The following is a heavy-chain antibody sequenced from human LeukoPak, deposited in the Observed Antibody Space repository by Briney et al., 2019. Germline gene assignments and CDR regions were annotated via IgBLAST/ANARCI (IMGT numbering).Heavy chain of an antibody. CDR2: IFYSGST. CDR1: GFTVSSNS. J-gene: IGHJ3*02. D-gene: IGHD3-10*01. V-gene: IGHV4-59*02. Sequence: PGGSLRPSCTVSGFTVSSNSMSWVRQPPGKGLEWIGNIFYSGSTYYSPSLKSRVTISLDTSRNQFSLKLNSVTAADTAVYYCAKSNGYGLVDIWGQGTMVTVSS. CDR3: AKSNGYGLVDI.